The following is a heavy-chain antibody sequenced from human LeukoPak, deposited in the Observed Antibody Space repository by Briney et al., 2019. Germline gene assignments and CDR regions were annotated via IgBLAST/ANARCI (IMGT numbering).Heavy chain of an antibody. J-gene: IGHJ6*02. Sequence: AGGSLRLSCAASGFTLSSYDMHWVRHVTGKGLEWVSAIGVAGDTYYPGSVKGRFIITRENAKNSLYLQMNSLRVEDTAVYYCARNRHGMAVWGQGTTVVVSS. V-gene: IGHV3-13*01. CDR1: GFTLSSYD. CDR3: ARNRHGMAV. CDR2: IGVAGDT.